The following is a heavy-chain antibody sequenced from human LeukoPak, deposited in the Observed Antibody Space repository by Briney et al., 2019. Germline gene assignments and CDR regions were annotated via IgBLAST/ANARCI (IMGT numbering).Heavy chain of an antibody. CDR2: INHSGST. D-gene: IGHD3-9*01. Sequence: SETLTLTCAVYGGTFSGYYWSWIRQPPGKGLEWIGEINHSGSTNYNPSPKSRVITSVDTSKNHFSQKLSSVTAADTAVYYCARGGGLRYFDWLFRPFDYWGQGTLVTVSS. J-gene: IGHJ4*02. CDR3: ARGGGLRYFDWLFRPFDY. V-gene: IGHV4-34*01. CDR1: GGTFSGYY.